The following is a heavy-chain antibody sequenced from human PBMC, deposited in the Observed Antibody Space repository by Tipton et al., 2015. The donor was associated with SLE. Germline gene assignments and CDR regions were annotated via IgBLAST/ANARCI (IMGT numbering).Heavy chain of an antibody. CDR3: AKDAIERNGVFDAFDI. J-gene: IGHJ3*02. CDR2: ISISGTPI. V-gene: IGHV3-48*03. D-gene: IGHD3-3*01. Sequence: SLRLSCVASGFQLSSYEINWVRQAPGRGLDWISHISISGTPIYFADSVKGRFTISRDNAKNSISLQMNSLRAEDTAVYYCAKDAIERNGVFDAFDIWGQGALVTVSS. CDR1: GFQLSSYE.